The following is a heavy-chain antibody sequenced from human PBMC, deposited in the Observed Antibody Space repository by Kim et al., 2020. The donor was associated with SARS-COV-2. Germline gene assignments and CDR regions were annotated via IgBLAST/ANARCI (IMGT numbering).Heavy chain of an antibody. D-gene: IGHD1-1*01. V-gene: IGHV1-69*01. CDR3: ASSLYNWNDGKSH. Sequence: YAQKFQGRVTITADESTSTAYMELSSLRSEDTAVYYCASSLYNWNDGKSHWGQGTLVTVSS. J-gene: IGHJ4*02.